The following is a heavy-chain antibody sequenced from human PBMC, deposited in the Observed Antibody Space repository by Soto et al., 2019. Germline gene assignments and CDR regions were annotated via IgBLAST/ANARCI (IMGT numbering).Heavy chain of an antibody. V-gene: IGHV4-31*03. CDR2: IFHTGTT. Sequence: QVQLQESGPGLAKPSQTLSLTCTVSGASLSSGGYYWTWIRQVPGKAPEWIGYIFHTGTTFYNPSLKSRVVMSIEKSDNQFSLNLRSVTAADTAVYYCARGLGYDSNGRFLAAFDVWGQGTMVTVSS. J-gene: IGHJ3*01. D-gene: IGHD3-22*01. CDR3: ARGLGYDSNGRFLAAFDV. CDR1: GASLSSGGYY.